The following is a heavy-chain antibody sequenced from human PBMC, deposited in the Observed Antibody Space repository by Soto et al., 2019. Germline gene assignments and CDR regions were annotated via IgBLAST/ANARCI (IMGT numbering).Heavy chain of an antibody. CDR3: ASPRYSGYDLYQGFAVAGVDY. J-gene: IGHJ4*02. D-gene: IGHD5-12*01. V-gene: IGHV3-30-3*01. Sequence: QVQLVESGGGVVQPGRSLRLSCEASGFTSSTSALHWVRQEPGKGLEWVAAISYDGGNKYYADSVRGRVTISRDNSKNTLYLQMNNLGAEDTAVYFCASPRYSGYDLYQGFAVAGVDYWGQGTLVTVSS. CDR2: ISYDGGNK. CDR1: GFTSSTSA.